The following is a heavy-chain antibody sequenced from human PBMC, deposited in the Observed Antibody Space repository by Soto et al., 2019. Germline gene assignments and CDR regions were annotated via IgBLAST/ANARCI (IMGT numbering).Heavy chain of an antibody. J-gene: IGHJ6*02. CDR2: IYYSGST. CDR1: GGSISRRSYY. Sequence: PSETLSLTCTVSGGSISRRSYYWGWIRQPPGKGLEWIGSIYYSGSTYYNPSLKSRVTISVDTSKNQFSLKLSSVTAADTAVYYCARLGLRFLEWLSSPEADYGMDVWGQGTTVTVSS. D-gene: IGHD3-3*01. V-gene: IGHV4-39*01. CDR3: ARLGLRFLEWLSSPEADYGMDV.